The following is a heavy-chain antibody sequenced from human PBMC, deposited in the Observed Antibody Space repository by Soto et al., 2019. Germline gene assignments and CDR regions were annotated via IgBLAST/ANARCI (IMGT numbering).Heavy chain of an antibody. V-gene: IGHV4-39*01. Sequence: PSETLSLTRTVSGGSISSSSYYWGWIRQPPGKGLEWIGSIYYSGSTYYNPSLKSRVTISVDTSKNQFSLKLSSVTAADTAVYYCARHFSDYYDSSGPDYWGQGTLVTVS. CDR1: GGSISSSSYY. D-gene: IGHD3-22*01. CDR2: IYYSGST. J-gene: IGHJ4*02. CDR3: ARHFSDYYDSSGPDY.